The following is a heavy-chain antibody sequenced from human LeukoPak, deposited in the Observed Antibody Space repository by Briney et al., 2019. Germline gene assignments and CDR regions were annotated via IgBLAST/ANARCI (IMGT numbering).Heavy chain of an antibody. CDR3: ASLPSGWSFWSGYFSTDYGMDV. CDR2: ISSSSGYI. Sequence: GGSLRLSCAASGFTFSSYSMNWVRQAPGKGLEWVSSISSSSGYIYYADSVKGRFTISRDNAKNSLYLQMNSLRAEDTAVYYCASLPSGWSFWSGYFSTDYGMDVWGQGTTVTVSS. D-gene: IGHD3-3*01. J-gene: IGHJ6*02. V-gene: IGHV3-21*01. CDR1: GFTFSSYS.